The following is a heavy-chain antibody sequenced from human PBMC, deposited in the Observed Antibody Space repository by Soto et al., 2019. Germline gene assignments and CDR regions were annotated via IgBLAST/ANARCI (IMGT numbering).Heavy chain of an antibody. Sequence: PGGSLRLSCAASGFTFSSYGMHWVRQAPGKGLEWVAVIWYDGSNKYYADSVKGRFTISRDNSKNTLYLQMNSLRAEDTAVYYCAKDPWIYYYDSSGYSYYFDYWGQGTLVTVSS. V-gene: IGHV3-33*06. J-gene: IGHJ4*02. CDR2: IWYDGSNK. CDR1: GFTFSSYG. D-gene: IGHD3-22*01. CDR3: AKDPWIYYYDSSGYSYYFDY.